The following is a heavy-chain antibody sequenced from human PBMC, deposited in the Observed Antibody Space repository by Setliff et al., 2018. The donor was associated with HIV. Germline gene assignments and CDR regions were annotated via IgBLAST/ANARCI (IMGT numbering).Heavy chain of an antibody. V-gene: IGHV1-69-2*01. CDR1: GYTFIDYY. D-gene: IGHD3-22*01. J-gene: IGHJ4*02. CDR3: ARGYDGSGFYYVY. Sequence: ASVKVSCKVSGYTFIDYYMHWVQQAPGKGLEWMGLVDPEDGETIYAEKFQGRVTITADTSTDTAYMELSSLRSEDTAVYYCARGYDGSGFYYVYWGQGTLVTVSS. CDR2: VDPEDGET.